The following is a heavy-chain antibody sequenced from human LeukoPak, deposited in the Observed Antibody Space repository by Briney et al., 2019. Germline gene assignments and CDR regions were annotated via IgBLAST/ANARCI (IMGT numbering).Heavy chain of an antibody. J-gene: IGHJ3*02. CDR2: IYYSGST. D-gene: IGHD3-3*01. CDR3: ARDSKNDFWSGYRPGDAFDI. Sequence: SETLSLTCTVSGGSISSYYWSWIRQPPGKGLEWIGYIYYSGSTNYNPSLKSRVTMSVDTSKNQFSLKLSSVTAADTAVYYCARDSKNDFWSGYRPGDAFDIWGQGTLVTVSS. CDR1: GGSISSYY. V-gene: IGHV4-59*12.